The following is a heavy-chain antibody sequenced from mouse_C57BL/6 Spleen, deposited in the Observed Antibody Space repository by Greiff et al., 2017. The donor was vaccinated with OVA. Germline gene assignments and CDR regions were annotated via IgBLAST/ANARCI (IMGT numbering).Heavy chain of an antibody. CDR2: IYPGSGST. Sequence: VQLQQPGAELVKPGASVKMSCKASGYTFTSYWITWVKQRPGQGLEWIGDIYPGSGSTNYNEKFKSKATLTVDTSSNTAYKQLSSLTSEDSAVYCCARSELAMDYWGQGTSVTVSS. V-gene: IGHV1-55*01. CDR3: ARSELAMDY. J-gene: IGHJ4*01. CDR1: GYTFTSYW.